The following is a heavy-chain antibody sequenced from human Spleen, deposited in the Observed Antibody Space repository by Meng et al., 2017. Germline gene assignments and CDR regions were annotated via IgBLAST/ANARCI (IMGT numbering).Heavy chain of an antibody. CDR2: IKSKTDGGTT. Sequence: GGSLRLSCAASGFTFSNAWMSWVRQAPGQGLEWVGRIKSKTDGGTTDYAAPVKGRYTIPRDDSENTLYLQMNSLKTEDTAVYYCTTEGLLWFGELLPMDYWGQGTLVTVSS. V-gene: IGHV3-15*01. D-gene: IGHD3-10*01. CDR3: TTEGLLWFGELLPMDY. CDR1: GFTFSNAW. J-gene: IGHJ4*02.